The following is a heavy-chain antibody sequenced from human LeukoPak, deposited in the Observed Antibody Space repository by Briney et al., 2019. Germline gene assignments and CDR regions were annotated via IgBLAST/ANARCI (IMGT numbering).Heavy chain of an antibody. CDR2: IYHSGST. D-gene: IGHD1-26*01. CDR1: GRSISTYY. CDR3: ARAPGELRYFDY. Sequence: SETLSLTCTVSGRSISTYYWNWIRQPPGKGLGWIGYIYHSGSTNYNPSLKSRVTISVDTSKNQFSLKLSSVTAADTAVYYCARAPGELRYFDYWGQGALVTVSS. V-gene: IGHV4-59*01. J-gene: IGHJ4*02.